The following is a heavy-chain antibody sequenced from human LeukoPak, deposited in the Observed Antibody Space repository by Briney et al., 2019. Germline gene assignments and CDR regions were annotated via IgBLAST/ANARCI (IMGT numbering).Heavy chain of an antibody. D-gene: IGHD2-8*01. CDR3: ARDRLIVLMVYEIDY. CDR1: GFTFSSYA. V-gene: IGHV3-30-3*01. CDR2: ISYDGSNK. J-gene: IGHJ4*02. Sequence: GGSLRLSWAASGFTFSSYAMHWVRQAPGKGLEWVAVISYDGSNKYYADSVKGRFTISRDNSKNTLYLQMNSLRAEDTAVYYCARDRLIVLMVYEIDYWGQGTLVTVSS.